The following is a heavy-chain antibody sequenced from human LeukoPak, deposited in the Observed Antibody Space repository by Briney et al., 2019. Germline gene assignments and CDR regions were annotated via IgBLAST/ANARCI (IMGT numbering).Heavy chain of an antibody. CDR3: ARVRAAAIPYYFEN. D-gene: IGHD6-13*01. CDR1: GGSISSSSYY. J-gene: IGHJ4*02. V-gene: IGHV4-39*07. CDR2: IYYSGST. Sequence: SETLSLTCTVSGGSISSSSYYWGWIRQPPGKGLEWIGSIYYSGSTYYNPSLKSRVTISVDTSKNQFSLKLSSVTAADTAVYYCARVRAAAIPYYFENWGQGTLVTVSS.